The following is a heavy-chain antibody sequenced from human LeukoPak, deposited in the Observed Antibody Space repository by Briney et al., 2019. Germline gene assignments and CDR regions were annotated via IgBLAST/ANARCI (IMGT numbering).Heavy chain of an antibody. CDR3: TSESLVADSSDY. V-gene: IGHV3-15*01. CDR2: IKSKTDGGTT. J-gene: IGHJ4*02. Sequence: GGSLRLSCAASGFTFSNAWMSWVRQAPGKGLEWDGRIKSKTDGGTTDYAAPVKGRFTISRDDSKNTLYLQMNSLKTEDTAVYYCTSESLVADSSDYWGQGTLVTVSS. D-gene: IGHD5-12*01. CDR1: GFTFSNAW.